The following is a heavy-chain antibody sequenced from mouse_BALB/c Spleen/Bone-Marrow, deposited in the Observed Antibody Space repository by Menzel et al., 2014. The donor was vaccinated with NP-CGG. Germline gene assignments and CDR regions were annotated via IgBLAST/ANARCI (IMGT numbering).Heavy chain of an antibody. V-gene: IGHV1-39*01. CDR3: ARSRYDGTYWYFDV. CDR1: GNSFTANN. CDR2: IDLYYGGT. J-gene: IGHJ1*01. Sequence: EVKLVESGPELEKPGASVKISCKASGNSFTANNMNWVKQSNGKSLEWIGNIDLYYGGTSYNQKFKGKATLTVDKSSSTAYMQLRSLTSEDSAVYYCARSRYDGTYWYFDVWGAGTTVTVSS. D-gene: IGHD2-14*01.